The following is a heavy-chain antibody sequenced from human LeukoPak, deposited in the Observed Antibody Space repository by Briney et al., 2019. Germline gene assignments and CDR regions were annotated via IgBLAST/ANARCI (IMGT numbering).Heavy chain of an antibody. CDR2: VDPEDGET. CDR3: AHTGYSSGWEFR. CDR1: GYTFTDYY. Sequence: EAAVKISCKVSGYTFTDYYMHWVQQAPGKGLEWMGLVDPEDGETIYAEKFQGRVTITADTSTDTAYMELSSLRSEDTAVYYCAHTGYSSGWEFRWGQGTLVTVSS. D-gene: IGHD6-19*01. J-gene: IGHJ4*02. V-gene: IGHV1-69-2*01.